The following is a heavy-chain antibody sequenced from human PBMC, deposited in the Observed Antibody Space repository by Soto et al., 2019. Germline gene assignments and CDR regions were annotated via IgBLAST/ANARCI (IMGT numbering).Heavy chain of an antibody. Sequence: QVQLVESGGGVVQPGRSLRLSCAASGFTFSSYGMHWVRQAPGKGLEWVAVISYDGSNKYYADSVKGRFTISRDNSKNTLELQMNSLGAEDTAGYYCAKAPMVYAPIDYWGQGTLVTVSS. CDR1: GFTFSSYG. CDR3: AKAPMVYAPIDY. D-gene: IGHD2-8*01. CDR2: ISYDGSNK. V-gene: IGHV3-30*18. J-gene: IGHJ4*02.